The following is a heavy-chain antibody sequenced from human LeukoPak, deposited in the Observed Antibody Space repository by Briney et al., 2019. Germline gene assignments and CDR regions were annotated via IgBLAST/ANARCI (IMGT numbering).Heavy chain of an antibody. CDR3: AKEVVGP. D-gene: IGHD1-26*01. J-gene: IGHJ5*02. Sequence: SETLSLTCTVSGGSISSSIYYWGWIRQPPGKGLEWIGSIFHNGNTYYNSSHKSRLTVSVDTSKNQISLKLSSVTAAETAVYYCAKEVVGPWGQGTLVTVSS. V-gene: IGHV4-39*07. CDR2: IFHNGNT. CDR1: GGSISSSIYY.